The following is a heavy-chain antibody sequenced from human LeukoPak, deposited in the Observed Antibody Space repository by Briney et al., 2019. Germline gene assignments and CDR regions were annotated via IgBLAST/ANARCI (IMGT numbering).Heavy chain of an antibody. CDR1: IDSFSNYH. CDR2: VNESGGT. CDR3: ARGQGATVPLVGKNWFDP. V-gene: IGHV4-34*01. Sequence: SETLSLTCAVYIDSFSNYHWNWIRQTPTKGMEWIGEVNESGGTNISPSLRSRVILSVDTSKNQSSLKLISVTVADTAIYYCARGQGATVPLVGKNWFDPWGQGTRVIVSS. D-gene: IGHD1-26*01. J-gene: IGHJ5*02.